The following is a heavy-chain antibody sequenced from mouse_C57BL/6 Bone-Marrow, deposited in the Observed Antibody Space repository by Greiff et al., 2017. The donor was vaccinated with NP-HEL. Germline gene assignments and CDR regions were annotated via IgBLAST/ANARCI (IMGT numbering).Heavy chain of an antibody. J-gene: IGHJ4*01. D-gene: IGHD1-1*01. Sequence: DVKLVESGGGLVKPGGSLKLSCAASGFTFSDYGMHWVRQAPEKGLEWVAYISSGSSTIYYADTVKGRFTISRDNAKNTLFLQVTSLRSEDTAMYYCARRYRGLYYYAMDYWGQGTSVTVSS. CDR1: GFTFSDYG. CDR2: ISSGSSTI. V-gene: IGHV5-17*01. CDR3: ARRYRGLYYYAMDY.